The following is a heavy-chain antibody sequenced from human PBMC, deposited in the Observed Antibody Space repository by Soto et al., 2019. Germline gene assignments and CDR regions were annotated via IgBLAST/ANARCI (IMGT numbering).Heavy chain of an antibody. J-gene: IGHJ2*01. CDR1: GFSFSDYA. V-gene: IGHV3-23*01. CDR3: AKASSAWY. D-gene: IGHD6-19*01. CDR2: ISATGGST. Sequence: EVQLLDSGGGLVQPGGSLRLSCAASGFSFSDYAMNWVRQAPGKGLEWVSEISATGGSTFYADFVKGRFTISRDNSKNTLYLHLTSLRXXXXXXXXCAKASSAWY.